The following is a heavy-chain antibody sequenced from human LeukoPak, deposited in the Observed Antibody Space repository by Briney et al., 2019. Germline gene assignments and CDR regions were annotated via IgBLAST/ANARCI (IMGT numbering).Heavy chain of an antibody. Sequence: SVQISCKASGYTFTGYYMHWVRQAPGQGLEWMGWINPNSGGTKYAQKFQGRVTMTRDTSISTAYMELSSLRSDDTAVYYCARVWNYHDSSGYLEYFQEWGQGTLVTGPS. CDR1: GYTFTGYY. CDR2: INPNSGGT. D-gene: IGHD3-22*01. V-gene: IGHV1-2*02. CDR3: ARVWNYHDSSGYLEYFQE. J-gene: IGHJ1*01.